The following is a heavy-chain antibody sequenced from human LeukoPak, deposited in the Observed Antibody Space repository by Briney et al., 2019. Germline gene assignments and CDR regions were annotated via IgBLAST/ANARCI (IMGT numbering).Heavy chain of an antibody. CDR2: ISGSGGST. CDR1: GFTFSSYA. J-gene: IGHJ4*02. D-gene: IGHD3-16*01. CDR3: AKFWGGGLKRTLGIGGSYFDY. Sequence: SGGSLRLSCAASGFTFSSYAMSWVRQAPGKGLEWVSAISGSGGSTYYADSVKGRFTISRDNSKNTLYLQMNSLRAEDTAVYYCAKFWGGGLKRTLGIGGSYFDYWGQGTLVTVSS. V-gene: IGHV3-23*01.